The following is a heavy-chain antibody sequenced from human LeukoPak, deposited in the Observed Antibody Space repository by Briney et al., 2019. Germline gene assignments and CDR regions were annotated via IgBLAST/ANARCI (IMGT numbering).Heavy chain of an antibody. J-gene: IGHJ4*02. CDR3: AKEVKWGVAGFDY. CDR2: ISGRGCST. V-gene: IGHV3-23*01. CDR1: GFTFSSSA. D-gene: IGHD7-27*01. Sequence: GGSLRLSCAASGFTFSSSAMSWVRQAPGKGLECLSSISGRGCSTYYADSVKGRFTIYRDNSKNTLYLQMNRLRAEDTAVYYCAKEVKWGVAGFDYWGQGTLVTVSS.